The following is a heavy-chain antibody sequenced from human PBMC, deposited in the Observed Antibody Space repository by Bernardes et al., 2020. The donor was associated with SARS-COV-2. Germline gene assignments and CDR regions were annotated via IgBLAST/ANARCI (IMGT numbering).Heavy chain of an antibody. V-gene: IGHV3-33*01. CDR1: GFTFSNYG. CDR3: ARGHWGRDY. D-gene: IGHD7-27*01. J-gene: IGHJ4*02. Sequence: GGSLRLSCAASGFTFSNYGMHWVRQAPGKGLEWVASIWYDGSNKYYGDSVKGRFTISRDNSKNTLYLQMNSLRVEDSAVYYCARGHWGRDYWGQGTLVTVSS. CDR2: IWYDGSNK.